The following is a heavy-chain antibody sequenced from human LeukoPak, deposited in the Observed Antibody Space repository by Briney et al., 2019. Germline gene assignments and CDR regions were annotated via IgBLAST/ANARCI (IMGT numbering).Heavy chain of an antibody. D-gene: IGHD6-13*01. CDR2: IYYSGNT. J-gene: IGHJ2*01. CDR1: GGSMTIDNYY. V-gene: IGHV4-61*01. CDR3: ARVYYSSSYDYWYFNL. Sequence: PSETLSLTCTVSGGSMTIDNYYWAWIRQPPGKGLEWIGYIYYSGNTNYNPSLKSRLTISIDTSKNQFSLKLSSVTAADTAVYYCARVYYSSSYDYWYFNLWGRGTLVTVSS.